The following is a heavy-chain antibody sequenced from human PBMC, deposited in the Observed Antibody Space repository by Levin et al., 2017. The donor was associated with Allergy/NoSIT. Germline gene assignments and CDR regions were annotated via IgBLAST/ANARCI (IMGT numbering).Heavy chain of an antibody. D-gene: IGHD5-18*01. Sequence: GGSLRLSCAASGFTFSSYAMSWVRQAPGKGLEWVSAISGSGGSTYYADSVKGRFTISRDNSKNTLYLQMNSLRAEDTAVYYCAKVSGSSGYSYGRGFDYWGQGTLVTVSS. CDR1: GFTFSSYA. J-gene: IGHJ4*02. CDR3: AKVSGSSGYSYGRGFDY. V-gene: IGHV3-23*01. CDR2: ISGSGGST.